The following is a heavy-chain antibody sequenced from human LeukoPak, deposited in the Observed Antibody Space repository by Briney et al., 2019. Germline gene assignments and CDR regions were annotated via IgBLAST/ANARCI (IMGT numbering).Heavy chain of an antibody. CDR2: IYHSGSP. Sequence: PSGTLSLTCTVSGYSISSGYYWGWIRPPPGKGLEWIGSIYHSGSPHYNPSLKRRVTISLDSAKNQFSLKLSSVTAADTAVYYCARAIVVVLIDYWGQGTLVTVSS. J-gene: IGHJ4*02. D-gene: IGHD2-15*01. CDR1: GYSISSGYY. CDR3: ARAIVVVLIDY. V-gene: IGHV4-38-2*02.